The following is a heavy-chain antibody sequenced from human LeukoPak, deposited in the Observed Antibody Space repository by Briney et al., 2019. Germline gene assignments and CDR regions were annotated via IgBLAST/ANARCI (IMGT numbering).Heavy chain of an antibody. CDR2: IYSGGST. J-gene: IGHJ4*02. V-gene: IGHV3-53*01. D-gene: IGHD3-9*01. CDR1: GFSVSTNY. CDR3: ARDHAYYDILTGYYKSSESAFDY. Sequence: GGSLRLSCAASGFSVSTNYINWVRQAPGKGLEWVSVIYSGGSTYYADSVKGRFTISRDSSRNTVYLQMNSLRAEDTAVYYCARDHAYYDILTGYYKSSESAFDYWGQGTLVTVSS.